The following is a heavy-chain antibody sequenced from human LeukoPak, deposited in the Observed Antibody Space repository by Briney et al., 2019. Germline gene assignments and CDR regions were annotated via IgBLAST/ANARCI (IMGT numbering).Heavy chain of an antibody. J-gene: IGHJ4*02. CDR2: ISAYNGNT. CDR3: ERDNSAISDCSSASCFHFKY. Sequence: ASVKVSCKASGDTFTRYGITWVRQAPGQGLEWMGWISAYNGNTNYAHKVQGRVTMTTDKSTRTAYMELRSLSSDDTAVYYCERDNSAISDCSSASCFHFKYWGQGTLVTVSS. CDR1: GDTFTRYG. V-gene: IGHV1-18*01. D-gene: IGHD2-2*01.